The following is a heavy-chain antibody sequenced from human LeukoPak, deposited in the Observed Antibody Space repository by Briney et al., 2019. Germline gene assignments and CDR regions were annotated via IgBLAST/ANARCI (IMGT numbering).Heavy chain of an antibody. Sequence: ASVTLSFTCAAYIFSNYGISLPRLAHGQGLGRVGWMRAHNGNPIHAEKIEGRVTMTIDTSTSTAYMEMTSLTSDDTAVYYCARDSVLGAPYTDHRGQGTLVSVSS. J-gene: IGHJ4*02. CDR3: ARDSVLGAPYTDH. D-gene: IGHD3-16*01. CDR2: MRAHNGNP. CDR1: AYIFSNYG. V-gene: IGHV1-18*01.